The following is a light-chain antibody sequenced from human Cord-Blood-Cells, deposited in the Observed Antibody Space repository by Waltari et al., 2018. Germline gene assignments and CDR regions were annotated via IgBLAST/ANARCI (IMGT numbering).Light chain of an antibody. J-gene: IGKJ4*01. V-gene: IGKV3-11*01. Sequence: EIVLTQSTATLSLSPGERATLSCRASQSFSSYLAWYQQKPGQAPRLLIYDSSNRATGIPARFSGSGSGTDFTLTISSLEPEDFAVYYCQQRSNWPLTFGGGTKVEIK. CDR2: DSS. CDR1: QSFSSY. CDR3: QQRSNWPLT.